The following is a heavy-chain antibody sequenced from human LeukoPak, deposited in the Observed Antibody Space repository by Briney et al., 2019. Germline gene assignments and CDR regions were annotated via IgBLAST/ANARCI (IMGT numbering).Heavy chain of an antibody. V-gene: IGHV1-8*01. Sequence: GASVKVSCKASGYTFTSYDIKWVRQATGRGLEWMGWMNPNSGNTGYAQKFQGRVTMTRNTSISTAYMELSSLRSEDTAVYYCAREVRCSSTSCYALDYWGQGTLVTVSS. D-gene: IGHD2-2*01. J-gene: IGHJ4*02. CDR1: GYTFTSYD. CDR2: MNPNSGNT. CDR3: AREVRCSSTSCYALDY.